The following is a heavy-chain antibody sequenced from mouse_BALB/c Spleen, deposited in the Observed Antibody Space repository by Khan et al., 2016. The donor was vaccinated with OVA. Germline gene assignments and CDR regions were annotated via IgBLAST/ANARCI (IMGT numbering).Heavy chain of an antibody. V-gene: IGHV1S81*02. CDR3: ARLEKIVAACFDY. J-gene: IGHJ2*01. D-gene: IGHD1-1*01. Sequence: QVQLQQSGAELVKAGASVKMSCKASGYTFTSYWMHWVKQRLGQGLEWFAETNPTNGRTYYNEKFKSKATLTVDKSSSTAYMLLSGPTFEVSADYDCARLEKIVAACFDYWGQGTTLTVSS. CDR1: GYTFTSYW. CDR2: TNPTNGRT.